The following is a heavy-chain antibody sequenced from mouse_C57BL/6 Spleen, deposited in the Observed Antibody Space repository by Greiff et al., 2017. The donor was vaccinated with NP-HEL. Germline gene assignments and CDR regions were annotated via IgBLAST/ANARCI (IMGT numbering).Heavy chain of an antibody. CDR1: GYTFTDYE. D-gene: IGHD1-1*01. Sequence: VQLQQSGAELVRPGASVTLSCKASGYTFTDYEMHWVKQTPVHGLEWIGAIDPETGGTAYNQKFKGKAILTADKSSSTAYMELRSLTSEDSADYYCTRSKEDYYAMDYWGQGTSVTVSS. CDR3: TRSKEDYYAMDY. J-gene: IGHJ4*01. V-gene: IGHV1-15*01. CDR2: IDPETGGT.